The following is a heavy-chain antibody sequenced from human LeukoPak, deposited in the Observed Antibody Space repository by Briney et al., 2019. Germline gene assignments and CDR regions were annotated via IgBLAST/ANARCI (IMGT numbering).Heavy chain of an antibody. CDR2: ISGSGSNK. CDR1: GFTFSSYE. V-gene: IGHV3-48*03. J-gene: IGHJ6*03. Sequence: TGGSLRLSCAASGFTFSSYEMNWVRQAPGKGLEWISDISGSGSNKNYADSVKGRFTISRDNAKKSLYLQMNTLRAEDTAVYYCAREILSGAEAYYFYMDVWGKGTTITISS. D-gene: IGHD1-26*01. CDR3: AREILSGAEAYYFYMDV.